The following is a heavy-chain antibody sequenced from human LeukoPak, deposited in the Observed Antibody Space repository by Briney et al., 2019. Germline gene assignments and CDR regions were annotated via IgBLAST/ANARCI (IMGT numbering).Heavy chain of an antibody. CDR2: ISWNSNNI. CDR3: AKDIGVCTNGVCSPSGDGAFDI. V-gene: IGHV3-9*01. Sequence: GGSLRLSCAASGFTFDDYAMHWVRQAPGKGLEWVSGISWNSNNIGYADSVKGRFTISRDNAKNSLYLQMNSLRAEDTALYYCAKDIGVCTNGVCSPSGDGAFDIWGQGTMVTVSS. CDR1: GFTFDDYA. D-gene: IGHD2-8*01. J-gene: IGHJ3*02.